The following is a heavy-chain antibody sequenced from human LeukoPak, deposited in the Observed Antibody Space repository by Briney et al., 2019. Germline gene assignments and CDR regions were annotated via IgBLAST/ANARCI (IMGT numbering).Heavy chain of an antibody. CDR3: ARDGWYYDGSGYYRPPFDI. CDR2: INWNGGST. V-gene: IGHV3-20*04. CDR1: GFTFDDNG. Sequence: PGGSLRLSCAASGFTFDDNGMSWVRKAPGKGLEWVSGINWNGGSTGYADSVKGRFTISRDNAKNSLCLQMNSLRAEDTAVYYCARDGWYYDGSGYYRPPFDIWGQGTMVTVSS. D-gene: IGHD3-22*01. J-gene: IGHJ3*02.